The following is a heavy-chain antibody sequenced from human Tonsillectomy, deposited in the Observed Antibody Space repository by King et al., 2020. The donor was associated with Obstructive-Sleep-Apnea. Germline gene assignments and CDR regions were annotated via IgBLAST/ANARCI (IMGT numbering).Heavy chain of an antibody. D-gene: IGHD3-9*01. CDR3: AKDNHILRYFDWLLSPHAFDI. CDR2: ISWNSGSI. CDR1: GFTFDDYA. J-gene: IGHJ3*02. V-gene: IGHV3-9*01. Sequence: VQLVESGGGLVQPGRSLRLSCAASGFTFDDYAMHWVRQAPGKGLEWVSGISWNSGSIVYADSVKGRFTISRDNAKNSLYLQMNSLRAEDTALYYCAKDNHILRYFDWLLSPHAFDIWGQGTMVTVSS.